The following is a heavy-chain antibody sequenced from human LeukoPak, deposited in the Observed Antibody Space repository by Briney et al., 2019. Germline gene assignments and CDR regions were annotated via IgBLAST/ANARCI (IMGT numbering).Heavy chain of an antibody. Sequence: GGSLRLSCAASGFTVSTIHVSWVRQAPGKGLGWVSIIYTGGSAQYAESVKGRFTISRDSSRNTVYLQMNSLRAEDTAVYYCVSGTIFGVTITDCWGQGTLVTVSS. CDR3: VSGTIFGVTITDC. J-gene: IGHJ4*02. CDR2: IYTGGSA. V-gene: IGHV3-53*01. CDR1: GFTVSTIH. D-gene: IGHD3-3*01.